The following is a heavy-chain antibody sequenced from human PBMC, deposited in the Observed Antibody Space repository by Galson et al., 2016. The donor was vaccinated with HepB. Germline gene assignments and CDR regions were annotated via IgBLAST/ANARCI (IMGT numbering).Heavy chain of an antibody. D-gene: IGHD5-24*01. CDR3: ARVGGAVMMAACDY. V-gene: IGHV3-30*04. J-gene: IGHJ4*02. CDR1: GLTFSTSA. Sequence: SLRLSCAASGLTFSTSAMSWVRQAPGRGLEWVALIPFDGSIKYYADSVKGRFTISRDNSKNTRYLEMSSLRAEDTAVYYCARVGGAVMMAACDYWGQGTLVTVSS. CDR2: IPFDGSIK.